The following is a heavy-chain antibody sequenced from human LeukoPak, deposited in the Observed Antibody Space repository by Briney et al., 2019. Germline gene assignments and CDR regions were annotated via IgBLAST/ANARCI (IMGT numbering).Heavy chain of an antibody. J-gene: IGHJ4*02. V-gene: IGHV4-59*01. CDR2: IYYSGST. D-gene: IGHD3-22*01. CDR1: GGSISSYY. CDR3: ARGATHYYDSSGYYDY. Sequence: SETLSLTCTVSGGSISSYYWSWIRQPPGKGLEWVGYIYYSGSTNYNPSLKSRVTISVDTSKNQFSLKLSSVTAADTAVYYCARGATHYYDSSGYYDYWGQGTLVTVSS.